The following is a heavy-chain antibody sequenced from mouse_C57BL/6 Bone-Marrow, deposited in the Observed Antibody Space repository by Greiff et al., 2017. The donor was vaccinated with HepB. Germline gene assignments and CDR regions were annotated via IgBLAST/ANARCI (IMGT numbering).Heavy chain of an antibody. CDR2: IDPSDSYT. CDR3: ARRGYGSSYDFDY. J-gene: IGHJ2*01. V-gene: IGHV1-69*01. D-gene: IGHD1-1*01. CDR1: GYTFTSYW. Sequence: QVQLKQPGAELVMPGASVKLSCKASGYTFTSYWMHWVKQRPGQGLEWIGEIDPSDSYTNYNQKFKGKSTLTVDKSSSTAYMQLSSLTSEDSAVYYWARRGYGSSYDFDYWGQGTTLTVSS.